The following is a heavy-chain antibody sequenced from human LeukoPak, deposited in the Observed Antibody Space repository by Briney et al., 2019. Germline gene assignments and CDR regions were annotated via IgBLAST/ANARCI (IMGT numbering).Heavy chain of an antibody. CDR1: GFTFSSYW. CDR2: IKQDGSEK. V-gene: IGHV3-7*04. J-gene: IGHJ4*02. D-gene: IGHD2-15*01. CDR3: ARGRGRYCSGGSCYADY. Sequence: GSLRLSCAASGFTFSSYWMSWVRQAPGKGLEWVANIKQDGSEKYYVDSVKGRFTISRDNAENSLYLQMNSLRAEDTAVYYCARGRGRYCSGGSCYADYWGQGTLVTVSS.